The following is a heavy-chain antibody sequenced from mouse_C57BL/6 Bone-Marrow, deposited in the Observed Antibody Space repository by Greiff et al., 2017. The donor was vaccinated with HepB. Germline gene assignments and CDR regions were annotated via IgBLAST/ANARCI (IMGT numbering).Heavy chain of an antibody. CDR1: GFTFSSYG. V-gene: IGHV5-6*01. CDR3: ARKGCPWYFDV. CDR2: ISSGGSYT. J-gene: IGHJ1*03. Sequence: EVNLVESGGDLVKPGGSLKLSCAASGFTFSSYGMSWVRQTPDKRLEWVATISSGGSYTYYPDSVKGRFTISRDNAKNTLYLQMSSLKSEDTAMYYCARKGCPWYFDVWGTGTTVTVSS.